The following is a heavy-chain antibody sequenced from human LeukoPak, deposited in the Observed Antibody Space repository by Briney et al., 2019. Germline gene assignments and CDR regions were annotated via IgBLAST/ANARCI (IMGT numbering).Heavy chain of an antibody. J-gene: IGHJ4*02. CDR2: ISGNNGKT. CDR1: AYSFTNYG. CDR3: AREYRDYYDSSGNFLDY. Sequence: ASVKVSCKTSAYSFTNYGISWVRQAPGQGLEWMGWISGNNGKTNYARKVQDRVTMTTDTSTNTAYMELRNLRSDDTAVYYCAREYRDYYDSSGNFLDYWGQGTLVTVSS. V-gene: IGHV1-18*01. D-gene: IGHD3-22*01.